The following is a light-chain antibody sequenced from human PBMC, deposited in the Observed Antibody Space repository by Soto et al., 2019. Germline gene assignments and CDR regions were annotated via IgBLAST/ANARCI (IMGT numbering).Light chain of an antibody. J-gene: IGKJ4*01. CDR1: QSVGNY. CDR2: DVS. CDR3: QHRVHGPT. V-gene: IGKV3-11*01. Sequence: EIVLTQSPVTLSLSLGERATLSCRARQSVGNYLGWYQQRPGQAPRLLMSDVSRRATGIPARFSGSGSGTDFTLTISSLEPEDVAVYYCQHRVHGPTFGGGTKVEIK.